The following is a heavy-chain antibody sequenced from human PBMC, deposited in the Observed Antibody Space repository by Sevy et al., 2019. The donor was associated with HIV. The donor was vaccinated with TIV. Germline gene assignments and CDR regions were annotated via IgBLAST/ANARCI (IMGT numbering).Heavy chain of an antibody. CDR2: ISGSGGST. V-gene: IGHV3-23*01. Sequence: GGSLRLSCAASGFTFSSYAMSWVRQAPGKGLEWVSAISGSGGSTYYADSVKGRFTISRDNSKNTLYLQMNSLRAEGTAVYYSAKSPRLTIAVAGSWDYWGQGTLVTVSS. CDR1: GFTFSSYA. J-gene: IGHJ4*02. CDR3: AKSPRLTIAVAGSWDY. D-gene: IGHD6-19*01.